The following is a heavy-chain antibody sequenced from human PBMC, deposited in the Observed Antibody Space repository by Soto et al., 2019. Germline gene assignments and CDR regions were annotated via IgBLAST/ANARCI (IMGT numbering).Heavy chain of an antibody. J-gene: IGHJ4*02. Sequence: QVQLQESGPGLMKPSGTLSLTCAVSGGSISTNWWSWVRQPPGKGLEWIGEIYHSGRTNYNPSLENRVTMSVDKSQTQLPLLLNSVTAADTAVYYCARHIAVSGTRGFDFWGQGTLVTVSS. D-gene: IGHD6-19*01. CDR1: GGSISTNW. CDR2: IYHSGRT. CDR3: ARHIAVSGTRGFDF. V-gene: IGHV4-4*02.